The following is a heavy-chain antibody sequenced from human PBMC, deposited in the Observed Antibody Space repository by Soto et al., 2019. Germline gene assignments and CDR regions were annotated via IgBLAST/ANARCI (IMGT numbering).Heavy chain of an antibody. J-gene: IGHJ6*02. CDR1: GFTFSSYW. CDR3: ARDESYYYYGMDV. CDR2: INSDGSST. Sequence: GGSLRLSCAASGFTFSSYWMHWVRQAPGKGLVWVSRINSDGSSTSYADSVKGRFTISRDNAKNTPYLQMNSLRAEDTAVYCCARDESYYYYGMDVWGQGTTVTVAS. V-gene: IGHV3-74*01.